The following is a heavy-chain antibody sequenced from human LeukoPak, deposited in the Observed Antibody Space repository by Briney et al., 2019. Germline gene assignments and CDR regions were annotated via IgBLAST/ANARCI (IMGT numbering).Heavy chain of an antibody. J-gene: IGHJ6*03. CDR1: GFTVSSNY. Sequence: GGSLRLSCAASGFTVSSNYINWVRQAPGKGLEWVSLIYGSTSADYADSVKGRFTISRDNAKNSLYLQMNSLRAEDTAVYYCVRGHDYGDYYYYYYMDVWGKGTTVTVSS. V-gene: IGHV3-66*01. CDR2: IYGSTSA. CDR3: VRGHDYGDYYYYYYMDV. D-gene: IGHD4-17*01.